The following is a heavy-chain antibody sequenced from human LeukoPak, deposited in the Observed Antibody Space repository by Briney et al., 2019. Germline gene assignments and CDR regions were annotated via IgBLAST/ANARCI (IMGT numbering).Heavy chain of an antibody. CDR3: ATDDYGLDP. CDR1: ASSFSGYA. Sequence: PGGSLRLSCVAAASSFSGYAMRWVRQAPGKGLDWVAVISYDGSNKYYADSVSGRFTISRDDSKNTLSLQMDSLRGEDTAVYYCATDDYGLDPWGQGAQVIVSS. D-gene: IGHD4/OR15-4a*01. V-gene: IGHV3-30-3*01. CDR2: ISYDGSNK. J-gene: IGHJ5*02.